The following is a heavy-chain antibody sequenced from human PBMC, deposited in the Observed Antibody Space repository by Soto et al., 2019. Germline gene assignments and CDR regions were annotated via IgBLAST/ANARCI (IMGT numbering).Heavy chain of an antibody. CDR2: ITSSGFDI. Sequence: GGSLRLSCAASGFPFSSYSMSWVRQAPGKGLEWVSSITSSGFDIYYADSVKGRFSISRDNAKNSLYLQMNSLRADDTAVYFCTRRTGTTYDPRGQGTLVTVSS. V-gene: IGHV3-21*06. J-gene: IGHJ5*02. D-gene: IGHD1-1*01. CDR3: TRRTGTTYDP. CDR1: GFPFSSYS.